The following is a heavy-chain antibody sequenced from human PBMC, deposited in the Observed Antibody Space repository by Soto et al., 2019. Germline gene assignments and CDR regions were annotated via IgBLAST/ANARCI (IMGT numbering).Heavy chain of an antibody. CDR2: ISSSSSYI. V-gene: IGHV3-21*01. Sequence: PGGSLRLSCAASGFTFSSYSMNWVRQAPGKGLEWVSSISSSSSYIYYADSVKGRFTISRDNAKNSLYLQMNSLRAEDTAVYYCARDSAPWDSGYDPQDYWGQGTLVTVSS. J-gene: IGHJ4*02. D-gene: IGHD5-12*01. CDR1: GFTFSSYS. CDR3: ARDSAPWDSGYDPQDY.